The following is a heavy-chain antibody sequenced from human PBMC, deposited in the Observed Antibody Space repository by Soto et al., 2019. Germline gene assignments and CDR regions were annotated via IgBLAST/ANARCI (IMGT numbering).Heavy chain of an antibody. Sequence: GGSLRLSCAASGFNFSSYEMNWVRQAPGKGLEWISYISSSANRIYYADSVKGRFTISRDNPKNSLYLQMNSLRAEDTAVYYCARGVYDSNGYSYPWGQGTLVTVSS. V-gene: IGHV3-48*03. CDR1: GFNFSSYE. J-gene: IGHJ5*02. CDR3: ARGVYDSNGYSYP. CDR2: ISSSANRI. D-gene: IGHD3-22*01.